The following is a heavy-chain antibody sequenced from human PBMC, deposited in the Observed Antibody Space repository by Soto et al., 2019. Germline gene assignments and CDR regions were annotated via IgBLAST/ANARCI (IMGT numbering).Heavy chain of an antibody. J-gene: IGHJ6*02. Sequence: EVHLVESGGGLVKPGGSLRLSCAVSGFTFSSCTMYWVRQAPGKGLEWVSSISPSTSHIYYADSVKGRFTISRDNAKNSLLRQMISLRAEDTAVYYCSGCSGGACHQNYGMDVWGQGPTITVSS. CDR3: SGCSGGACHQNYGMDV. CDR2: ISPSTSHI. CDR1: GFTFSSCT. V-gene: IGHV3-21*01. D-gene: IGHD2-15*01.